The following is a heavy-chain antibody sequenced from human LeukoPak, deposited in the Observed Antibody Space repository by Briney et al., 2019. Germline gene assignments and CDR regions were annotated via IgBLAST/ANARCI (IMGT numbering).Heavy chain of an antibody. CDR2: INHSGGT. D-gene: IGHD6-19*01. CDR1: GGSFSGYY. J-gene: IGHJ4*02. V-gene: IGHV4-34*01. Sequence: PSETLSLTCAVYGGSFSGYYWSWIRQPPGKGLEWIGEINHSGGTNYNPSLKSRVTISVDTSKNQFSLKLSSVTTADTAVYYCARLPGIAESGKAVDYWGQGTLVTVSS. CDR3: ARLPGIAESGKAVDY.